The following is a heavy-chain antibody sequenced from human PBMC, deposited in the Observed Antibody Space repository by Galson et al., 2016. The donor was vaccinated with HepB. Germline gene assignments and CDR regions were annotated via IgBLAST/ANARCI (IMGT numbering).Heavy chain of an antibody. CDR3: AKGGPGSGSFWAGN. J-gene: IGHJ4*02. CDR2: ISGSGVVI. V-gene: IGHV3-23*01. Sequence: SLRLSCAASGFSITIDAMSWVRQAPGKGLEWVSGISGSGVVIYYADSVKGRFTISRDNSKNVLYLQMNSLMGDDTARYYCAKGGPGSGSFWAGNWGQGILVTVSS. D-gene: IGHD3-10*01. CDR1: GFSITIDA.